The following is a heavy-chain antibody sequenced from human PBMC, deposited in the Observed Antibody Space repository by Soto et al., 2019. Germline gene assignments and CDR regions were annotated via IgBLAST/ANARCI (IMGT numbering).Heavy chain of an antibody. D-gene: IGHD1-26*01. CDR2: INSDGSST. CDR1: GFTFSSYW. J-gene: IGHJ6*02. Sequence: GGSLRLSCAASGFTFSSYWMHWVRQAPGKGLVWVSRINSDGSSTSYADSVKGRFTISRDNAKNTLYLQMNSLRAEDTAVYYCARVGIVGAPYYCYGMDVWGHGTTVTV. CDR3: ARVGIVGAPYYCYGMDV. V-gene: IGHV3-74*01.